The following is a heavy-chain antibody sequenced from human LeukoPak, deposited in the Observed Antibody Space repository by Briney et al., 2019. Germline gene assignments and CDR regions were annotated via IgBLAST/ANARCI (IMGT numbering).Heavy chain of an antibody. CDR1: GITFSSYA. D-gene: IGHD5-24*01. CDR3: AKVKWGRWLQFFDY. J-gene: IGHJ4*02. Sequence: GGSLICSCEASGITFSSYAMSWVRLAAVSWLHLVSAISGRGGSTYYADSVKGRFTISRDNSKNTLYLQMNSLRAEDTAVYYCAKVKWGRWLQFFDYWGQGTLVTVSS. V-gene: IGHV3-23*01. CDR2: ISGRGGST.